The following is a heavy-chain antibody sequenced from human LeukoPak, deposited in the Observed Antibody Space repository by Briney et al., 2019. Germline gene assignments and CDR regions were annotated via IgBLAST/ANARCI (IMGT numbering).Heavy chain of an antibody. V-gene: IGHV1-46*01. Sequence: ASVKVSGKASGYTFTSYYMHWVRQAPGQGLEWMGIINPSGGSTSYAQKFQGRVTMIRDTSTSTVYMELSSLRSEDTAVYYCAMARLGRDAFDIWGQGTMVTVSS. CDR1: GYTFTSYY. CDR2: INPSGGST. J-gene: IGHJ3*02. CDR3: AMARLGRDAFDI. D-gene: IGHD3-10*01.